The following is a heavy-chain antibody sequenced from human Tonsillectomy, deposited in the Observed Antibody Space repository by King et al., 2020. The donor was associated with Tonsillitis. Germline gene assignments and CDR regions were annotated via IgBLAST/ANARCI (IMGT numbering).Heavy chain of an antibody. CDR3: ARDYCGGDCYSFDGFDY. CDR1: GFTFSSYW. Sequence: VQLVESGGGLVQPGGSLRLSCAASGFTFSSYWMHWVRQAPGKGLVWVARINSDGSSTSYADSVKGRYTISRDNAKNTLYLQMNGLRAEDTAVYYCARDYCGGDCYSFDGFDYWGQGTLVTVSS. V-gene: IGHV3-74*01. J-gene: IGHJ4*02. CDR2: INSDGSST. D-gene: IGHD2-21*02.